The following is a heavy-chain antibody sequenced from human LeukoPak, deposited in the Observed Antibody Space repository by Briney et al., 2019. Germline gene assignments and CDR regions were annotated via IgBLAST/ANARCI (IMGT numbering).Heavy chain of an antibody. Sequence: SETLSLTCAVYGVSFSSYYWSWIRQPPGKGLEWIGEINHSGSTNYNPSLKSRVTISVDTSTNQFSLKLSSVTAAATAVYYCARGRGYGDYWGRYYYGMDVWGQGTTVTVSS. J-gene: IGHJ6*02. CDR2: INHSGST. D-gene: IGHD4-17*01. CDR3: ARGRGYGDYWGRYYYGMDV. CDR1: GVSFSSYY. V-gene: IGHV4-34*01.